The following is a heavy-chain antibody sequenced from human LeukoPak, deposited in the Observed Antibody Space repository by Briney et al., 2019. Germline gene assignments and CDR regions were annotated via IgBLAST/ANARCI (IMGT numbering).Heavy chain of an antibody. Sequence: ASVKVSCKASGYTFTSYGISWVRQAPGQGLEWMGWISVYNGNTNYAQKFQDRVTMTTDTSTNTVYMELRSLRSDDTAVYYCARDGDYYDSSGYYYWGQGTLVTVSS. J-gene: IGHJ4*02. V-gene: IGHV1-18*01. D-gene: IGHD3-22*01. CDR3: ARDGDYYDSSGYYY. CDR2: ISVYNGNT. CDR1: GYTFTSYG.